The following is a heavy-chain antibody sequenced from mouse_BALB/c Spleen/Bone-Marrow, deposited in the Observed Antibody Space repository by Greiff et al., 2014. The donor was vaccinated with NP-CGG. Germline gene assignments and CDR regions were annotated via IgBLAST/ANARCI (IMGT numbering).Heavy chain of an antibody. V-gene: IGHV1-7*01. D-gene: IGHD4-1*01. CDR3: ARRLNWDCFAY. J-gene: IGHJ3*01. Sequence: QVQLKQSGAELAKPGASVKMSCKASGYTFTSYWMHWVKQRPGQGLEWIGYINPSTGYTDYNQKSKDKATLTTDKSTSTAYMQLSSLTSEDTAVDYCARRLNWDCFAYWGQGTLVTVSA. CDR2: INPSTGYT. CDR1: GYTFTSYW.